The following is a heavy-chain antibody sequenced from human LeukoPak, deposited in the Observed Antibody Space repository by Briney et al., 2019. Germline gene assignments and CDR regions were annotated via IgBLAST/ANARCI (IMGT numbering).Heavy chain of an antibody. CDR2: IYPGDSDT. J-gene: IGHJ4*02. CDR1: GYSFTSYW. D-gene: IGHD5-18*01. CDR3: ARHFGFGGYSTSLHWFYFDY. V-gene: IGHV5-51*01. Sequence: GESLKISCKGSGYSFTSYWIGWVRQMPGKGLEWMEIIYPGDSDTRYSPSFQGQVTISADKSISTAYLQWSSLKASDTAMYCCARHFGFGGYSTSLHWFYFDYWGQGTLVTVSS.